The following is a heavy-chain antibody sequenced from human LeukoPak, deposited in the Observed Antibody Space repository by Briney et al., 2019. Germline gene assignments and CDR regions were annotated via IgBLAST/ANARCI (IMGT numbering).Heavy chain of an antibody. CDR3: ARDGTYYYDSSGYYAEYFQH. CDR2: ISYDGSNK. Sequence: PGRSLRLSCAASGFTFSSYAMHWVRQAPGKGLEWVAVISYDGSNKYYADSVKGRFTISRDNSKNTLYLQMNSLRAEDTAVYYCARDGTYYYDSSGYYAEYFQHWGQGTLVTVSS. CDR1: GFTFSSYA. J-gene: IGHJ1*01. D-gene: IGHD3-22*01. V-gene: IGHV3-30-3*01.